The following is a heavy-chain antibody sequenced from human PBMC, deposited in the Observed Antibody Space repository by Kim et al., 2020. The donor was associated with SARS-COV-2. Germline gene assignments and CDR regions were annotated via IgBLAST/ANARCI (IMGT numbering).Heavy chain of an antibody. CDR3: ARDGYFDL. CDR2: KGNT. Sequence: KGNTKYAQGLQGRVTMTTDTATSTAYMELRSLRSDDTAIYYCARDGYFDLWGRGTLVTVSS. V-gene: IGHV1-18*01. J-gene: IGHJ2*01.